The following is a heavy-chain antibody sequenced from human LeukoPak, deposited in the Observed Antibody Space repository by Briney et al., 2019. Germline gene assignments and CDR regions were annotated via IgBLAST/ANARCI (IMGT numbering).Heavy chain of an antibody. Sequence: PGGSLKLSCAASGFTFSGSAIHWVRHPSGKGLEWVGRIRGTANNYATAYAASVKGRLTISRDDSKKTAYLQMNSLKTDDTAIYYCTISHDYGDNWGQGTLVSVSS. J-gene: IGHJ4*02. D-gene: IGHD4-17*01. CDR2: IRGTANNYAT. V-gene: IGHV3-73*01. CDR3: TISHDYGDN. CDR1: GFTFSGSA.